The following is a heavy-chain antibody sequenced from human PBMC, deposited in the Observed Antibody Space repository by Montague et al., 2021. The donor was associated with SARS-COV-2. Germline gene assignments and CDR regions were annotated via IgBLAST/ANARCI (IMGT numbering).Heavy chain of an antibody. CDR3: ARAYCGGDCYFYWYFDL. V-gene: IGHV6-1*01. D-gene: IGHD2-21*02. CDR2: TYYRSKWYN. J-gene: IGHJ2*01. Sequence: CAISGDSVSSNIATWNWIRQSPSTGLEWLGRTYYRSKWYNDYAVSVKSRVIINPDTSNNRISLQLNSVTPEDTAVYYCARAYCGGDCYFYWYFDLWGRSTLVTVSS. CDR1: GDSVSSNIAT.